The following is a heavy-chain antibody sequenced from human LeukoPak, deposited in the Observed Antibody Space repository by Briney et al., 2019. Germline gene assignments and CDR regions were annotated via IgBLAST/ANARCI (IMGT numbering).Heavy chain of an antibody. Sequence: GESLKISCKGSGYSFTSYWIGWVRQMPGKGLEWMGIIYPGDSDPRYSPSFQGQVTFSAAKSISTAYLQWSSLKASDTAMYYCARRRNTAMELDAFDIWGQGTMVTVSS. J-gene: IGHJ3*02. CDR1: GYSFTSYW. CDR3: ARRRNTAMELDAFDI. D-gene: IGHD5-18*01. CDR2: IYPGDSDP. V-gene: IGHV5-51*01.